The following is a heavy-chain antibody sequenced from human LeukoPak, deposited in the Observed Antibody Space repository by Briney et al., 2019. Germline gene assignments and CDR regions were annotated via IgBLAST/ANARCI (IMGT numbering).Heavy chain of an antibody. CDR1: GFTFSSYE. D-gene: IGHD6-19*01. J-gene: IGHJ4*02. Sequence: GGSLRLSCAASGFTFSSYERNWVRQAPGKGLEWVSYISSSGKTIYYADSVKSRFTLSRDNATNSLYLQMNSLRAEDTAVYYCARVQWLVGSDYWGQGTLVTVSS. CDR2: ISSSGKTI. CDR3: ARVQWLVGSDY. V-gene: IGHV3-48*03.